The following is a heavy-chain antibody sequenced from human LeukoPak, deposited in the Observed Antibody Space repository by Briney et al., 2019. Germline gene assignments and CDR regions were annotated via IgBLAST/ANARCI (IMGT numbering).Heavy chain of an antibody. D-gene: IGHD4-17*01. CDR1: GFTFSSYW. V-gene: IGHV3-7*01. CDR2: IKQDGSEK. J-gene: IGHJ4*02. Sequence: PGGSLRLSCAASGFTFSSYWMSWVRQAPGKGLEWVANIKQDGSEKYYVDSVKGRFTISRDNAKNSLYLQMNSLRAEDTAVYYCARPILTVTTSFDYWGQGTLVTVSS. CDR3: ARPILTVTTSFDY.